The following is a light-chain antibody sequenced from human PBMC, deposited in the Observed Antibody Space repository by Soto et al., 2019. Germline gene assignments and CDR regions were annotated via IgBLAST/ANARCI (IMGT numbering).Light chain of an antibody. V-gene: IGKV3-11*01. CDR2: DAS. CDR1: QSVSTY. Sequence: EIVLTQSPATLSLSPGKRATLSCRASQSVSTYLAWYQQKPGQAPRLLIYDASNRATGIPARFSGSGSGTDFTLTISSLEPEDFAVYYCQQRSNWPLTFGGGTKVEIK. CDR3: QQRSNWPLT. J-gene: IGKJ4*01.